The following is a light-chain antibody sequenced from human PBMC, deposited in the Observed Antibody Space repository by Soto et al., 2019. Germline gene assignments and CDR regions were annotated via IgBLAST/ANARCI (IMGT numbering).Light chain of an antibody. V-gene: IGLV2-14*03. Sequence: QSVLTQPASVSGSAGKSITISCTGTSSDVGGYNFVSWYQQHPGKAPRLMIFDVDNRPSGVSTRFSGSKSGNTASLTISGLQAEDEADYYCCSYSGSSTIVVFGGGTKLTV. CDR2: DVD. CDR3: CSYSGSSTIVV. CDR1: SSDVGGYNF. J-gene: IGLJ2*01.